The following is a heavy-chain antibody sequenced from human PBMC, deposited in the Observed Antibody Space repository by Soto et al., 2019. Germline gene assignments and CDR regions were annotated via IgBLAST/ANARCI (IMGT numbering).Heavy chain of an antibody. V-gene: IGHV4-31*03. CDR2: IYYSGST. CDR1: GGSISSGGYY. CDR3: ARVDCTNGVCAEDYGMDV. D-gene: IGHD2-8*01. J-gene: IGHJ6*02. Sequence: PSETLSLTCTVSGGSISSGGYYWSWIRQHPGKGLEWIGYIYYSGSTYYNPSLKSRVTISVDTSKNQFSLKLSSVTAADTAVYYCARVDCTNGVCAEDYGMDVWGQGTTVTVS.